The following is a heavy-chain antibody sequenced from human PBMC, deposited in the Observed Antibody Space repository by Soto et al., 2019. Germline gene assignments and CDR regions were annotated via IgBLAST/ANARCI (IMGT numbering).Heavy chain of an antibody. D-gene: IGHD4-17*01. V-gene: IGHV3-30*18. CDR2: ISYDGSTK. J-gene: IGHJ4*02. CDR1: GFTFSTYG. CDR3: AKKYNTYSDYLHLFAY. Sequence: QVQLVESGGGVVQPGRSLRLSCAASGFTFSTYGMHWVRQAPGKGLEWVAVISYDGSTKFYADSVKGRFTISRDNSKNALYLHMNSLRAEDTASYYCAKKYNTYSDYLHLFAYWSRGILVTVSS.